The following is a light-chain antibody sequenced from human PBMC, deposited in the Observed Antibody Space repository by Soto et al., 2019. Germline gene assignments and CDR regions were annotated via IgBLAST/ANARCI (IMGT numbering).Light chain of an antibody. CDR3: QQYGNSAWT. J-gene: IGKJ1*01. CDR1: QSISQS. CDR2: GAS. V-gene: IGKV3-20*01. Sequence: EIVLTQSPGTLSLSPGERVTLSCRASQSISQSLAWYQQRPGQAPRLLIYGASSRATGIPDRFTGSAFGTDFTLTISRLAPEDLAVYYCQQYGNSAWTFGQGTKVDIK.